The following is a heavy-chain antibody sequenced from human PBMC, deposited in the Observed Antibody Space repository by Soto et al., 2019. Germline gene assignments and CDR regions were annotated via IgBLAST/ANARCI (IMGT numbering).Heavy chain of an antibody. Sequence: GGSLRLSCAASGFTFDYYAMHWVRQSPGKGLEWVSGISWNSGSIGYADSVKGRFTISRDNAKNSLYLQMNSLRAEDTALYYCAKAPIGYCSGGSCPFDYWGQGTLVTVSS. J-gene: IGHJ4*02. D-gene: IGHD2-15*01. V-gene: IGHV3-9*01. CDR2: ISWNSGSI. CDR3: AKAPIGYCSGGSCPFDY. CDR1: GFTFDYYA.